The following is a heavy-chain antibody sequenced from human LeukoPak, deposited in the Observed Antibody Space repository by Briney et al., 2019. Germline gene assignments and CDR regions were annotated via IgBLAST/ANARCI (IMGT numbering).Heavy chain of an antibody. CDR3: AKLAYGDPHYYYYYGMDV. V-gene: IGHV3-23*01. D-gene: IGHD4-17*01. Sequence: GGSLRLSCAASGFTFSSYAMSWVRQATGKGLEWVSAISGSGGSTYYADPVKGRFTISRDNSKNTLYLQMNSLRAEDTAVYYCAKLAYGDPHYYYYYGMDVWGQGTTVTVSS. CDR1: GFTFSSYA. J-gene: IGHJ6*02. CDR2: ISGSGGST.